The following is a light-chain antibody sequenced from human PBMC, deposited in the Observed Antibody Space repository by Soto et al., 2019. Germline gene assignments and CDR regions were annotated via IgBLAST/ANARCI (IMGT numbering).Light chain of an antibody. CDR3: QQYHNWPPIT. J-gene: IGKJ5*01. V-gene: IGKV3D-15*01. CDR2: GAS. CDR1: QSVTNY. Sequence: EIVLTQSPGTLSLSPGERATLSCRASQSVTNYQLAWFRQKPGQAPRLLIYGASTRATDIPARFSGSGSGTEFTLTISNLQSEDFAVYFCQQYHNWPPITFGQGTRL.